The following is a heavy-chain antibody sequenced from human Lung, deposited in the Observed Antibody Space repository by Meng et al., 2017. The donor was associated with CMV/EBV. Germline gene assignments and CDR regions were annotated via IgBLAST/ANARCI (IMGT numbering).Heavy chain of an antibody. D-gene: IGHD3-3*01. Sequence: SXAASGFTFSNYSMNWVRQAPGKGLEWVSYISSSSSTIYYADSVKGRFTISRDNAKNSLYLQMNSLRAEDTAVYYCARGLRYYDFWSGSDIYGMDVWGQGTXVTVSS. CDR1: GFTFSNYS. CDR3: ARGLRYYDFWSGSDIYGMDV. CDR2: ISSSSSTI. J-gene: IGHJ6*02. V-gene: IGHV3-48*04.